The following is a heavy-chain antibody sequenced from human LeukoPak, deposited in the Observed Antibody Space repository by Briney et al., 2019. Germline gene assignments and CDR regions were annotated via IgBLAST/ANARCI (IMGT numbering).Heavy chain of an antibody. Sequence: ASVKVSCKASGYTFTSYYIHWVRQAPGQGLEWMGMINPSRGSTSYAQKFQGGITMTRDASTSTVYMELSSLRSEDTAVYYCTRGVQLERRYYNWFDPWGQGTLVTVSS. V-gene: IGHV1-46*01. CDR1: GYTFTSYY. CDR2: INPSRGST. D-gene: IGHD1-1*01. CDR3: TRGVQLERRYYNWFDP. J-gene: IGHJ5*02.